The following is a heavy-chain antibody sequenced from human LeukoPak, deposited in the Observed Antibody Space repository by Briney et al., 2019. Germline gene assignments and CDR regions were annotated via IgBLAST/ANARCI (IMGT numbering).Heavy chain of an antibody. CDR3: ARLKDYYDSSGYRAYAFDI. D-gene: IGHD3-22*01. CDR1: GGSISSGVYS. V-gene: IGHV4-30-2*01. Sequence: PSQTLSLTCAVSGGSISSGVYSWSWIRQPPGKGLEWIGYIYHSGSTYYTPSLKSRVTISVDRSTNQFSLKLSSVTAADTAVYYCARLKDYYDSSGYRAYAFDIWGQGTMVTVPS. J-gene: IGHJ3*02. CDR2: IYHSGST.